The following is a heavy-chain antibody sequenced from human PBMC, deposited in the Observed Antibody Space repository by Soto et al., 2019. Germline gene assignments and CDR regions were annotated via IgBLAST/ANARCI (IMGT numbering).Heavy chain of an antibody. D-gene: IGHD3-10*01. CDR3: ARDGKYYGSGSYYNRDLPWPPHSGMDV. CDR1: GGSISSYY. Sequence: SETLSLTCTVSGGSISSYYWSWIRQPPGKGLEWIGYIYYSGSTNYNPSLKSRVTISVDTSKNQFSLKLSSVTAADTAVYYCARDGKYYGSGSYYNRDLPWPPHSGMDVWGQGTTVTVSS. CDR2: IYYSGST. J-gene: IGHJ6*02. V-gene: IGHV4-59*01.